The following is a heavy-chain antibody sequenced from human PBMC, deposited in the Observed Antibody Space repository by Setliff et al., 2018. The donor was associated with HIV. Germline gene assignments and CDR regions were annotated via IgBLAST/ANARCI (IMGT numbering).Heavy chain of an antibody. D-gene: IGHD3-10*01. Sequence: LSLTCTVSGGSISSGSYYWSWIRQPAGKGLEWIGRIYTSGSTNYNPSLKSRVTISVDTSKNQFSLRLSSVTAADTAIYYCTRRGADSYYPRPLAFWGKGTPVTVSS. J-gene: IGHJ6*04. CDR2: IYTSGST. CDR3: TRRGADSYYPRPLAF. CDR1: GGSISSGSYY. V-gene: IGHV4-61*02.